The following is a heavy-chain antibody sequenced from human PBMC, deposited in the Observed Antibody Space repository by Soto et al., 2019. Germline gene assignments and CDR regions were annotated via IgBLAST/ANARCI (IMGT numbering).Heavy chain of an antibody. J-gene: IGHJ3*02. D-gene: IGHD3-3*01. CDR1: GGTFGSYA. CDR3: ARGLSATSFGVGIPPNDAFDK. V-gene: IGHV1-69*13. CDR2: IIPIFGTA. Sequence: ASVKVSCKASGGTFGSYAISWVRQAPGQGPEWMGGIIPIFGTANYAQRFQGRVTITADVSTSIAYMELSGLRSEDTAVYYCARGLSATSFGVGIPPNDAFDKWGQGTMVTVSS.